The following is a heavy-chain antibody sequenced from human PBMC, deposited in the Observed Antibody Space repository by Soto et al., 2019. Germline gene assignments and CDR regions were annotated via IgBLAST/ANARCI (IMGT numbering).Heavy chain of an antibody. D-gene: IGHD6-13*01. CDR2: IYPGDSET. CDR3: ARSPRSSPYFDY. Sequence: GESLKISFQCSGYTFSNFWIAWVRQLPGKGLEYMGIIYPGDSETRYSPSFHGKVTISADRSIGTAYLQWSSLEASNSAFYFCARSPRSSPYFDYWGQGALVTVSS. J-gene: IGHJ4*02. V-gene: IGHV5-51*01. CDR1: GYTFSNFW.